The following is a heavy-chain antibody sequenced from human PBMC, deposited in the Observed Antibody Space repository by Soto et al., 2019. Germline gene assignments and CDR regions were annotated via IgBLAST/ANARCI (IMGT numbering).Heavy chain of an antibody. CDR3: ARVPPPRYGDYEVLYYGMDV. J-gene: IGHJ6*02. CDR2: INPNRGGT. D-gene: IGHD4-17*01. V-gene: IGHV1-2*02. Sequence: QVQLVQSGAEVKKPGASVKVSCKASGYTFTGYYMHWVRQAPVQGLEWMGWINPNRGGTNDAQKFQGRITMNRDTSISTAYTELSRLRSDDTAVYYCARVPPPRYGDYEVLYYGMDVWGQGTTVTVSS. CDR1: GYTFTGYY.